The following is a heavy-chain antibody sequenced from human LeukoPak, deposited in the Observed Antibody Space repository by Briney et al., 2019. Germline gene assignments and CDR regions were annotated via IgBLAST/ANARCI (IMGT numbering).Heavy chain of an antibody. V-gene: IGHV3-7*01. D-gene: IGHD3-10*01. CDR2: IKQDGGEK. CDR1: GFTISSDW. Sequence: GGSLRLSCAASGFTISSDWMSWVRQAPGKGLEWVANIKQDGGEKYYVGSVKGRVTVSRDNAKNSLYLQMNSLRAEDTAVYYCAREWNYYGSGIMDVWGKGTTVTVSS. J-gene: IGHJ6*04. CDR3: AREWNYYGSGIMDV.